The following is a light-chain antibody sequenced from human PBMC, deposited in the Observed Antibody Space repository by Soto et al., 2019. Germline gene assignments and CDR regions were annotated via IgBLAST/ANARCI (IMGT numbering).Light chain of an antibody. V-gene: IGKV3-20*01. J-gene: IGKJ5*01. CDR2: GAS. CDR3: QQYNNPIT. CDR1: QNIRSNY. Sequence: EIVMTQSPGTLTLSPGERVTLSCRASQNIRSNYLAWYQQKPGQAPRLLIYGASTRATGIPDRFSGSGSGKDFTFPFTDREPKDFAVYYCQQYNNPITFGKGTRREIK.